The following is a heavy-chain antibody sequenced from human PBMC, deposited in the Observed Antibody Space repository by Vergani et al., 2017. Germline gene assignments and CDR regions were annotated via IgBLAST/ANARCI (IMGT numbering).Heavy chain of an antibody. Sequence: QVQLVQSGAEVKKPGASVKVSCKASRYTFTDYYMHWVRQAPGQGLEWMGWINPKTGGTNSAQKFEGRVTLTRDTSISTAYMELSRLRSDHTAVYYCARASGDSYYYYGMGVWGQGASVTVPS. CDR2: INPKTGGT. J-gene: IGHJ6*02. D-gene: IGHD4-17*01. CDR1: RYTFTDYY. V-gene: IGHV1-2*02. CDR3: ARASGDSYYYYGMGV.